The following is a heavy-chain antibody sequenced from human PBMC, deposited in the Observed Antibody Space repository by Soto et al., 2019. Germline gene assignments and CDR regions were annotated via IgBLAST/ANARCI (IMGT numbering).Heavy chain of an antibody. D-gene: IGHD6-19*01. CDR1: GFTFSSYA. J-gene: IGHJ4*02. Sequence: EVQLLESGGGLVQPGGSLRLSCAASGFTFSSYAMSWVRQAPGKGLEWVSAISGSGGNTYYADSVKGRFTISRDNSKSTRYLKLNSLRAEDTAVYYCAKDPRRVVAGTYYFGYWGQGTLVTVSS. V-gene: IGHV3-23*01. CDR3: AKDPRRVVAGTYYFGY. CDR2: ISGSGGNT.